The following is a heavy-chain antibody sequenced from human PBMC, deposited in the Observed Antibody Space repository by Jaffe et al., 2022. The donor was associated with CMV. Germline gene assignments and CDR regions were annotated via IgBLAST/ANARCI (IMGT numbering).Heavy chain of an antibody. J-gene: IGHJ5*02. Sequence: QVQLVQSGAEVKKPGASVKVSCKASGYTFTSYYMHWVRQAPGQGLEWMGIINPSGGSTSYAQKFQGRVTMTRDTSTSTVYMELSSLRSEDTAVYYCATVAGTGGDWFDPWGQGTLVTVSS. CDR2: INPSGGST. CDR1: GYTFTSYY. D-gene: IGHD6-19*01. CDR3: ATVAGTGGDWFDP. V-gene: IGHV1-46*01.